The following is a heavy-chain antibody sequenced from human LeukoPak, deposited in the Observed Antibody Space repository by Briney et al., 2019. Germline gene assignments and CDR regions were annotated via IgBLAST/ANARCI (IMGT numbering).Heavy chain of an antibody. Sequence: RSQTLSLTCAISGDSVSSNSAAWNWIRQSPSRGLEWLGRTYYRSKWYNDYAVSLKSRLTIIPDTSKNQFSLQLTSVTPEDTALYCCARGEVFDYWGQGTLVTVSS. J-gene: IGHJ4*02. CDR2: TYYRSKWYN. V-gene: IGHV6-1*01. CDR1: GDSVSSNSAA. CDR3: ARGEVFDY.